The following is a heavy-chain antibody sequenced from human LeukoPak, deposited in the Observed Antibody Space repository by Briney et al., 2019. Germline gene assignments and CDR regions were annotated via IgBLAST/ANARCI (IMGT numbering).Heavy chain of an antibody. CDR2: ISSSSSYI. J-gene: IGHJ6*02. V-gene: IGHV3-21*01. D-gene: IGHD3-16*01. CDR1: GFTFSSYS. CDR3: ASSRGPLWFGNPMDV. Sequence: PGGSLRLSCAASGFTFSSYSMNWVRQAPGKGLEWVSSISSSSSYIYYADSVKGRFTISRDNAKNSLYLQMNSLRAEDTAVYYCASSRGPLWFGNPMDVWGQGTTVTVSS.